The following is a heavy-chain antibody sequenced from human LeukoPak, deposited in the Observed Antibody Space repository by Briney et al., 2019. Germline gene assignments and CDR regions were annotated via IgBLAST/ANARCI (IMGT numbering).Heavy chain of an antibody. CDR1: GYTFTSYY. CDR2: IIPIFGTA. V-gene: IGHV1-69*05. Sequence: SVKVSCKASGYTFTSYYMHWVRQAPGQGLEWMGGIIPIFGTANYAQKFQGRVTITTDESTSTAYMELSSLRSEDTAVYYCASCYYYDSSGYGGFDYWGQGTLVTVSS. CDR3: ASCYYYDSSGYGGFDY. J-gene: IGHJ4*02. D-gene: IGHD3-22*01.